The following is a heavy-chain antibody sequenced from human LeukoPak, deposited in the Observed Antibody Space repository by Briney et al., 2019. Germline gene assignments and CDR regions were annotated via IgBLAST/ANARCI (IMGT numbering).Heavy chain of an antibody. CDR2: INPNSGGT. Sequence: ASVKVSCKASGYTFTVYYMHWVRQAPGQGLEWMGWINPNSGGTNYAQKFQGRVTMTRDTSISTAYMELRSLRSDDTAVYYCARGTSSYSDYNTFDYWGQGTLVSVSS. CDR3: ARGTSSYSDYNTFDY. V-gene: IGHV1-2*02. J-gene: IGHJ4*02. D-gene: IGHD4-11*01. CDR1: GYTFTVYY.